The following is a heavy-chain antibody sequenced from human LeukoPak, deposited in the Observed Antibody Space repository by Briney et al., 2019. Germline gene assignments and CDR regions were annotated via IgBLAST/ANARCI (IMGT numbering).Heavy chain of an antibody. CDR2: IYPGDYDT. CDR1: GYSFTSYW. Sequence: GESLKISFKGSGYSFTSYWIGWVRPMPGKGVGWMGIIYPGDYDTRYSPSFQGQVTISADKSISTAYLQWSSLKASDTAMYYCARSGSSWYFDYWGQGTLVTVSS. J-gene: IGHJ4*02. CDR3: ARSGSSWYFDY. V-gene: IGHV5-51*01. D-gene: IGHD6-13*01.